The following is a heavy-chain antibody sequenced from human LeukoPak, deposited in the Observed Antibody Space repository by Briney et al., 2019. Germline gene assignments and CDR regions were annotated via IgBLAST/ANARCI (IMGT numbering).Heavy chain of an antibody. J-gene: IGHJ5*02. Sequence: SETLSLTCAVYGGSLSGYYWSWIRQPPGKGLEWIGEINHSGSTNYNPSLKSRVTISVDTSKNQFSLKLSSVTAADTAVYYCASRLTIFGFRGRFDPWGQGTLVTVSS. V-gene: IGHV4-34*01. CDR2: INHSGST. CDR1: GGSLSGYY. CDR3: ASRLTIFGFRGRFDP. D-gene: IGHD3-3*01.